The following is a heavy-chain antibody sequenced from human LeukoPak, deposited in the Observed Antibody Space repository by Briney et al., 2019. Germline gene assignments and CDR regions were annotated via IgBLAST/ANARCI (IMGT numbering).Heavy chain of an antibody. D-gene: IGHD3-16*01. J-gene: IGHJ4*02. CDR1: GFTFTDYY. Sequence: PGGSLRLSCAASGFTFTDYYMSWIRQAPGKGLEWVSYITNSGTTIYYADSVKGRFTISRDNAKNSLYLQMNSLRAEDTAVYYCVGGKSPYFDYWGQGTLVTVSS. CDR2: ITNSGTTI. CDR3: VGGKSPYFDY. V-gene: IGHV3-11*04.